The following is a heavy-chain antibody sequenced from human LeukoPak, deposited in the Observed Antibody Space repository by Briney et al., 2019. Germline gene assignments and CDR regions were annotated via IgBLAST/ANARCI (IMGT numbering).Heavy chain of an antibody. Sequence: ASVKVSCKVSGYTLTELSMHWVRQAPGKGLEWMGGFDPEDGETIYAQKFQGRVTMTGDTSTDTAYMELSSLRSEDTAVYYCATGLRLMVVRVVDFDYWGQGTLVTVSS. D-gene: IGHD3-10*01. V-gene: IGHV1-24*01. CDR3: ATGLRLMVVRVVDFDY. J-gene: IGHJ4*02. CDR2: FDPEDGET. CDR1: GYTLTELS.